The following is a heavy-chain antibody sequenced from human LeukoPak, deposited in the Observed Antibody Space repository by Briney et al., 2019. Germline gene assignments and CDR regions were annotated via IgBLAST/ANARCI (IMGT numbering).Heavy chain of an antibody. J-gene: IGHJ3*02. V-gene: IGHV3-48*02. CDR1: GFTFSSYS. CDR3: AVPEQSHDYGGKADAFDI. Sequence: PGGSLRLSCAASGFTFSSYSMNWVRQAPGKGLEWVSYISSSSSTIYYADSVKGRFTISRDNAKNSLYLQMNSLRDEDTAVYYCAVPEQSHDYGGKADAFDIWGQGTMVTVSS. CDR2: ISSSSSTI. D-gene: IGHD4-23*01.